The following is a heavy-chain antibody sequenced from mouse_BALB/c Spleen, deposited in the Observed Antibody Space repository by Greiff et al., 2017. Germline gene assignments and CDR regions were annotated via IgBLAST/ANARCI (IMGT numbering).Heavy chain of an antibody. V-gene: IGHV1-77*01. D-gene: IGHD2-4*01. Sequence: QVQLQQSGAELARPGASVKLSCKASGYTFTDYYINWVKQRTGQGLEWIGEIYPGSGNTYYNEKFKGKATLTADKSSSTAYMQLSSLTSEDSAVYFCARKDDYERGYAMDYWGQGTSVTVSS. CDR2: IYPGSGNT. CDR1: GYTFTDYY. CDR3: ARKDDYERGYAMDY. J-gene: IGHJ4*01.